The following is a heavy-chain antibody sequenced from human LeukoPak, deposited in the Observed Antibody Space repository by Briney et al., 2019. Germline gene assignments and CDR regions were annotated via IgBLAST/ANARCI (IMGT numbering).Heavy chain of an antibody. CDR1: GGSISSYY. Sequence: PSETLSLTCTVSGGSISSYYWSWIRQPPGKGLEWIGYIYYSGSTKYNPSLKSRVSISVDTSKNQFSLKLSSVTAADTAVYYCARGAGAGYNLRPFDYWGRGTLVTVSS. CDR3: ARGAGAGYNLRPFDY. CDR2: IYYSGST. D-gene: IGHD5-24*01. J-gene: IGHJ4*02. V-gene: IGHV4-59*08.